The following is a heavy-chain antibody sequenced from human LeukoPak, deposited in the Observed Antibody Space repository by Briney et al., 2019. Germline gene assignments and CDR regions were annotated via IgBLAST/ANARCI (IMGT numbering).Heavy chain of an antibody. Sequence: GGSLRLSCAASGFTFSNYWMHWVRQAPGKGLVWVSRINSDGSSTSYADSVKGRFTISRDNAKNTLYLQMNSLRAEDTAVYYCARRSAAKDAFDIWGQGTMVTASS. CDR3: ARRSAAKDAFDI. D-gene: IGHD6-25*01. V-gene: IGHV3-74*01. J-gene: IGHJ3*02. CDR1: GFTFSNYW. CDR2: INSDGSST.